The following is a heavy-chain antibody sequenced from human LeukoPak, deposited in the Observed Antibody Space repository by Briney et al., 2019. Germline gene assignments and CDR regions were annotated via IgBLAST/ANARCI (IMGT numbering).Heavy chain of an antibody. Sequence: SETLSLTSTGSGGSISSYYWSWIRQTPGKGLEWIGYTYYSGSNNYNPSLKSRVTISVDTSKNQFSLKLSSVTAADTAVYYWARGYSGSYYHYYYYMDVWGKGTTVTVSS. J-gene: IGHJ6*03. D-gene: IGHD1-26*01. V-gene: IGHV4-59*01. CDR2: TYYSGSN. CDR3: ARGYSGSYYHYYYYMDV. CDR1: GGSISSYY.